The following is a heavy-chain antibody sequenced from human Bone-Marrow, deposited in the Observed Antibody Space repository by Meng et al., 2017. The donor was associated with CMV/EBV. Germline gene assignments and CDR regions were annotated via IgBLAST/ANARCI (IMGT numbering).Heavy chain of an antibody. CDR2: INPSGGST. CDR1: GYTFTSHN. CDR3: ARPRGYYYDSSGYYYLRYYFDY. J-gene: IGHJ4*02. V-gene: IGHV1-46*01. Sequence: ASVKVSCKASGYTFTSHNIHWVRQAPGQGLEWMGIINPSGGSTRYAQKFQGRVTMTRDTSTSTVYMELSSLTSEDTAVYYCARPRGYYYDSSGYYYLRYYFDYWGQGTLVTVSS. D-gene: IGHD3-22*01.